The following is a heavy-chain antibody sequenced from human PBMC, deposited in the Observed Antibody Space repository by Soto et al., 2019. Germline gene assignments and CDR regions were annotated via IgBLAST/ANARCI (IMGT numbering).Heavy chain of an antibody. J-gene: IGHJ6*03. Sequence: GGSLRLSCAASGFTFSSYSMNWVRQAPGKGLEWASSISSSSSYIYYADSVKGRFTISRDNAKNSLYLQMNSLRAEDTAVYYCARVVVVPAAIDAYYYYYMDVWGKGTTVTVSS. V-gene: IGHV3-21*01. CDR3: ARVVVVPAAIDAYYYYYMDV. CDR2: ISSSSSYI. D-gene: IGHD2-2*01. CDR1: GFTFSSYS.